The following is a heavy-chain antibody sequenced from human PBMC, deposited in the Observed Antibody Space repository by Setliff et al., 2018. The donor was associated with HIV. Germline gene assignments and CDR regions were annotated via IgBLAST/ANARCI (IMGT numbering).Heavy chain of an antibody. CDR2: ISTSGSSI. Sequence: AGGSLRLSCAASGFTFSSFEMNWVRQAPGEGLEWVSHISTSGSSIYYADSVRGRFTISRDNAKNSLYLQMNSLRAEDTAVYYCAREGSTSWYEGGNWFDPWGQGTLVTVSS. D-gene: IGHD6-13*01. V-gene: IGHV3-48*03. CDR3: AREGSTSWYEGGNWFDP. J-gene: IGHJ5*02. CDR1: GFTFSSFE.